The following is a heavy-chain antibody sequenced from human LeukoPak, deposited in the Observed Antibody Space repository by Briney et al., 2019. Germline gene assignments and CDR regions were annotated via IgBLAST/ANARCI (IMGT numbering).Heavy chain of an antibody. CDR2: ISSSGSTI. D-gene: IGHD6-13*01. CDR1: GFTFSSYE. CDR3: ASGAAAGLFPHGNWFDP. Sequence: GGSLRLSCAASGFTFSSYEMNWVRQAPGKGLEWVSYISSSGSTIYYADSVKGRFTISRDNAKNSLYLQMNSLRAEDTAVYYCASGAAAGLFPHGNWFDPWGQGTLVTVSS. V-gene: IGHV3-48*03. J-gene: IGHJ5*02.